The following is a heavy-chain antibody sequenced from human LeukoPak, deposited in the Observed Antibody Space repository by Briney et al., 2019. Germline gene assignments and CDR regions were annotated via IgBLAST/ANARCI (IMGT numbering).Heavy chain of an antibody. J-gene: IGHJ6*03. CDR1: GGSISNDY. CDR2: ISYSGST. Sequence: PSETLSLTCTVSGGSISNDYWSWLRQPPGKGLEWIGYISYSGSTNYNTSLENRVTISVDTSKNQVSLRLSPVIAADTAVYYCARDGAGTAESCYYYMDVWGKGTTVTVSS. D-gene: IGHD1-7*01. CDR3: ARDGAGTAESCYYYMDV. V-gene: IGHV4-59*01.